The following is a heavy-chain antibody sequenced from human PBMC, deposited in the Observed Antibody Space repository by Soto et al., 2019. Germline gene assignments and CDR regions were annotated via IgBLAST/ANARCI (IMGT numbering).Heavy chain of an antibody. D-gene: IGHD2-2*01. Sequence: GGSLRLSCAVSGFTISNIWMHWVRQAPGKGLVSVSRIKRDGSTTYYADSVKGRFTISRDNSKNTLHLQMNSLRAEDTAVYYCAKDRARGYCTSTSCYGDYYYYMDVWGKGTTVTVSS. CDR1: GFTISNIW. V-gene: IGHV3-74*01. J-gene: IGHJ6*03. CDR3: AKDRARGYCTSTSCYGDYYYYMDV. CDR2: IKRDGSTT.